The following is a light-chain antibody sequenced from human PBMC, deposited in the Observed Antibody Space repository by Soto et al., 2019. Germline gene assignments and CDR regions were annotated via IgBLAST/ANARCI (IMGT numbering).Light chain of an antibody. J-gene: IGKJ2*01. CDR1: QSVTSNY. Sequence: IVLTQSPGTLSLSPGERATLSCRASQSVTSNYLAWYQHKPGKAPRLLIYGASSRATGVPDRFSGSVSGTDFPLTISRVEPEDFAVYYCHQYGWSYTFGQGTKLEIK. V-gene: IGKV3-20*01. CDR3: HQYGWSYT. CDR2: GAS.